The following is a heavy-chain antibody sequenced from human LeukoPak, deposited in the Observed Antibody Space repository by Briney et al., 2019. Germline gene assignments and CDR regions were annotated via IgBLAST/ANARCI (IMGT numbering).Heavy chain of an antibody. Sequence: ASVKVSCKASGCTFISYAISWVRQAPGQGLEWMGGIIPIFGTANYAQKFQGRVTITADESTSTAYMELSSLRSEDTAVYYCARRRCSSTSCYSYYYYGMDVWGQGTTVTVSS. D-gene: IGHD2-2*01. J-gene: IGHJ6*02. CDR1: GCTFISYA. V-gene: IGHV1-69*13. CDR2: IIPIFGTA. CDR3: ARRRCSSTSCYSYYYYGMDV.